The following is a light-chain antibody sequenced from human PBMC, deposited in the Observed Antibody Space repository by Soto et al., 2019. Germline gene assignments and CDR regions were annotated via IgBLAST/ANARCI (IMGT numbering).Light chain of an antibody. Sequence: QSVLTQPPSASGTPGQRVTISCSGSSSNIGGNYVYWYQQLPGAAPKLLIYLNDQRPSGVPDRFFGSKSGTSASLAISGLRSEDEAEYYCAAWDDRLSGPVFGGGTKLTVL. CDR2: LND. CDR1: SSNIGGNY. CDR3: AAWDDRLSGPV. J-gene: IGLJ2*01. V-gene: IGLV1-47*02.